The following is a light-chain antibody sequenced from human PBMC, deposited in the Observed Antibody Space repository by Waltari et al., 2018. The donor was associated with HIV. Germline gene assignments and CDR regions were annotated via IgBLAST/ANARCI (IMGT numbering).Light chain of an antibody. V-gene: IGKV3-20*01. CDR2: GAS. CDR3: QQYATSQSIT. Sequence: IVLTQSPGTLSLSQGERAVLSCRASQSVTGDYLAWYQQGPGQPPRGLIFGASSRATGITDRFTGSGSVTDFTLTINRLAPEDSAMYYCQQYATSQSITFGQGTRLEI. J-gene: IGKJ5*01. CDR1: QSVTGDY.